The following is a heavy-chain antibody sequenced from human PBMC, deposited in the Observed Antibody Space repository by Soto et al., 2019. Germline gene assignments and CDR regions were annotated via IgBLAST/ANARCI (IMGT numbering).Heavy chain of an antibody. CDR2: INHSGST. J-gene: IGHJ4*02. V-gene: IGHV4-34*01. Sequence: PSETLSLTCAVYGGSFSCYYWSWIRQPPGKGLEWIGEINHSGSTNYNPSLKSRVTISVDTSKNQFSLKLSSVTAADTAVYYCARGRNYYDSSGYYTKQYYFDYWGQGTLVTVSS. CDR3: ARGRNYYDSSGYYTKQYYFDY. CDR1: GGSFSCYY. D-gene: IGHD3-22*01.